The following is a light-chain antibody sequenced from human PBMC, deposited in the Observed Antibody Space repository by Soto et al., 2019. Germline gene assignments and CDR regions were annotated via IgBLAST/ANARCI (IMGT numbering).Light chain of an antibody. CDR3: SSYTSSSPYVV. CDR1: SSDVGGYNY. CDR2: DVS. J-gene: IGLJ2*01. Sequence: QSALTQPASVSGSPGQSITISCTGTSSDVGGYNYVSWYQQHPGKAPKLMIYDVSNRPSGVSNRFSGSKSGKTASLTISGLQAEDEADYYCSSYTSSSPYVVFGGGTKLT. V-gene: IGLV2-14*01.